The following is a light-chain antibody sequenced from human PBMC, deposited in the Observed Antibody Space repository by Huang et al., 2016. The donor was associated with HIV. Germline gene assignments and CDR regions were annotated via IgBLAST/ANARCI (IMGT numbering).Light chain of an antibody. CDR2: ATS. Sequence: EIVLTQSPATLSLSPGDRATLSFRASQSVSSYFAWYQQKPGQAPRLLIYATSTRATGVPARFSGSGSGTDFTLTISSLEPEDVANYYCQQRISWPPSYTFGQGTKVEI. CDR1: QSVSSY. J-gene: IGKJ2*01. V-gene: IGKV3-11*01. CDR3: QQRISWPPSYT.